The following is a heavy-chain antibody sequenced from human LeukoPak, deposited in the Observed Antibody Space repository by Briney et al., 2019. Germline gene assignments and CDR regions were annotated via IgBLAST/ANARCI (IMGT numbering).Heavy chain of an antibody. Sequence: ASVKVSCKASGYTFTSYYMHWVRQAPGQGLEWMGIINPSGGSTSYAQKFQGRVTMTRDTSTSTVYRELSSLRSEDTAVYYCARDYMVRGVIIKGGYCMDVWGQGTTVTVSS. V-gene: IGHV1-46*01. J-gene: IGHJ6*02. CDR2: INPSGGST. CDR1: GYTFTSYY. CDR3: ARDYMVRGVIIKGGYCMDV. D-gene: IGHD3-10*01.